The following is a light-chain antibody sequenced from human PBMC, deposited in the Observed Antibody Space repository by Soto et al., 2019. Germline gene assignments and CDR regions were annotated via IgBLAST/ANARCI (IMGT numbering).Light chain of an antibody. V-gene: IGKV3-15*01. CDR3: HQYNNWPPWT. CDR1: QSLGDN. CDR2: RTS. Sequence: EIVMTHSPATLAVSPGDTATLSCRASQSLGDNLAWYQQKPGQAPRLLIFRTSSRAKGVPARFSASGSATEFTLTISGLQSEDFAVYYCHQYNNWPPWTFGPGTKVDIK. J-gene: IGKJ1*01.